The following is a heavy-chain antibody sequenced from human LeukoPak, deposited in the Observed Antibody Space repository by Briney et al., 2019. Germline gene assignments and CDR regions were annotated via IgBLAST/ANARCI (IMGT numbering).Heavy chain of an antibody. J-gene: IGHJ6*03. CDR1: GFTFSSYS. CDR3: ARDGRELYYYYYYMDV. V-gene: IGHV3-21*01. CDR2: ISSSSSYI. D-gene: IGHD1-7*01. Sequence: PGGSLRLSCAASGFTFSSYSMSWVRQAPGKGLEWVSSISSSSSYIYYADSVKGRFTISRDNAKNSLYLQMNSLRAEDTAVYYCARDGRELYYYYYYMDVWGKGTTVTVPS.